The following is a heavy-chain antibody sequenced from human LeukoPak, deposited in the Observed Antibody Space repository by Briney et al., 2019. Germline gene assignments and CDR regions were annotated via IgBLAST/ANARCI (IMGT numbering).Heavy chain of an antibody. Sequence: GKSLRLSCAASGFTVSSNYMGWVRQAPGKGLEWVSLIYSDETTYYADSAKGRFTISRDNSKNTLFLQMNSLRAEDTAVYYCVRYFPYSYYYGMDVWGQGTTVTVSS. V-gene: IGHV3-66*01. J-gene: IGHJ6*02. D-gene: IGHD3-9*01. CDR3: VRYFPYSYYYGMDV. CDR1: GFTVSSNY. CDR2: IYSDETT.